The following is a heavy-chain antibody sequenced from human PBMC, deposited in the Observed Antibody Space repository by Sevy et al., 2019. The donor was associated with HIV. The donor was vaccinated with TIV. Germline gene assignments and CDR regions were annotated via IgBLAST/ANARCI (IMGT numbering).Heavy chain of an antibody. CDR1: GGSISSSSYY. V-gene: IGHV4-39*01. D-gene: IGHD3-10*01. Sequence: SETLSLTCTVSGGSISSSSYYWGWIRQPPGKGLEWIGTIYYSGSTYYNPSLKSRVTISVDTSKNQFSLKVSSVTAAGTAVYYCASTAYYYGSGSAPRYYYYYGMDVWGQGTTVTVSS. CDR3: ASTAYYYGSGSAPRYYYYYGMDV. CDR2: IYYSGST. J-gene: IGHJ6*02.